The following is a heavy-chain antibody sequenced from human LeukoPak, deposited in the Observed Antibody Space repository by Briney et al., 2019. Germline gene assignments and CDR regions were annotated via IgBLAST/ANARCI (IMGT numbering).Heavy chain of an antibody. D-gene: IGHD6-19*01. Sequence: SQTLSLTCAISGDSVSSINGAWNWIRQSPSRGLEWLGRAYYRSRWYYDYAVSMQGRITINADTPKNQFSLQMNSVTPEDSAVYYCARDIPSTGWYTFDYWGQGTLVTVSS. V-gene: IGHV6-1*01. CDR3: ARDIPSTGWYTFDY. CDR1: GDSVSSINGA. J-gene: IGHJ4*02. CDR2: AYYRSRWYY.